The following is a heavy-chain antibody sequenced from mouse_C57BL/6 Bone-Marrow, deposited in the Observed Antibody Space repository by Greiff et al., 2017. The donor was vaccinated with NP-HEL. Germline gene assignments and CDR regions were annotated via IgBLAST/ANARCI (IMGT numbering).Heavy chain of an antibody. D-gene: IGHD1-1*01. CDR1: GYTFTSYW. J-gene: IGHJ1*03. CDR2: IYPGSGST. Sequence: QVQLQQPGAELVKPGASVKMSCKASGYTFTSYWITWVKQRPGQGLEWIGDIYPGSGSTNYNEKFKSKATLTVDTSSSTAYMQLSSLTSEDSAVYYCARWCYFPYYYGSNYWGYFDVWGTGTTVTVSS. CDR3: ARWCYFPYYYGSNYWGYFDV. V-gene: IGHV1-55*01.